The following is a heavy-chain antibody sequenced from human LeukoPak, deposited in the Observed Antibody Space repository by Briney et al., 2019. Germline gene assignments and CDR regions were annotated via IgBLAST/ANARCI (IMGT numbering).Heavy chain of an antibody. J-gene: IGHJ4*02. D-gene: IGHD3-9*01. CDR1: GFTFGDYA. V-gene: IGHV3-49*03. Sequence: GGSLRLSCTASGFTFGDYAMSWFRQAPGKGLEWVGFIRSKAYGGTTEYAASVKGRFTISRDDSKSIAYLQMNSLKTEDTAVYYCTRGLWPYYDILTGYYVFDYWGQGTLVTVSS. CDR3: TRGLWPYYDILTGYYVFDY. CDR2: IRSKAYGGTT.